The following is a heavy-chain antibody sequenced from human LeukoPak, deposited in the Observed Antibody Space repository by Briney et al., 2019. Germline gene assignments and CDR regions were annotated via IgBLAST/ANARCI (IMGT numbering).Heavy chain of an antibody. CDR1: GFTFSSYA. V-gene: IGHV3-30*04. CDR2: ISYDGSKK. D-gene: IGHD3-10*01. Sequence: GGSLRLSCAASGFTFSSYAMHWVRQAPGKGLEWVAVISYDGSKKYYADSVKGLFTISRDNSKNALYLQMNSLRAEDTAVYYCARPDLEWFGSYYYYYYGMDVWGQGTTVTVSS. CDR3: ARPDLEWFGSYYYYYYGMDV. J-gene: IGHJ6*02.